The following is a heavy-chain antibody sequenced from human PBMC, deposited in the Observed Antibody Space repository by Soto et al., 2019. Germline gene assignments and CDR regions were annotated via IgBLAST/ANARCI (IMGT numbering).Heavy chain of an antibody. V-gene: IGHV3-23*01. D-gene: IGHD2-21*01. CDR2: VSDNGGSRGGT. CDR3: ATEKEVVIAALDI. Sequence: PGGSLRLSCKASGFMFNNSAMTWVRQAPGQGLQWVASVSDNGGSRGGTYYADSVKGRFTISRDNSKNTLYLQLDSLTGADTAVYYCATEKEVVIAALDIWGQGTMVTVSS. J-gene: IGHJ3*02. CDR1: GFMFNNSA.